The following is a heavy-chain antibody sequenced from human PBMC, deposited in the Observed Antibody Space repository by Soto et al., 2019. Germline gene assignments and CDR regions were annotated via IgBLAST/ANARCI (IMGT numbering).Heavy chain of an antibody. Sequence: ASVKVSYKASGYTFTSYAMHWVRQAPGQRLEWMGWINAGNGNTKYSQKFQGRVTITRDTSASTAYMELSSLRSEDTAVYYCARDGGRHCSGGSCYGYGMDVWGQGTTVTVSS. CDR2: INAGNGNT. CDR3: ARDGGRHCSGGSCYGYGMDV. V-gene: IGHV1-3*01. J-gene: IGHJ6*02. D-gene: IGHD2-15*01. CDR1: GYTFTSYA.